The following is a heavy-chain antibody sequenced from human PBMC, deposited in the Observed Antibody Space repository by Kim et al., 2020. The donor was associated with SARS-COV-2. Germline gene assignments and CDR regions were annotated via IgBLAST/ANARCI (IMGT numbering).Heavy chain of an antibody. D-gene: IGHD6-6*01. V-gene: IGHV3-21*01. J-gene: IGHJ5*02. Sequence: YYADSVKGRITISRDTTQNSVYLQMRGLRAEDTAVYYCTRRTYSSSPFDPWGQGTLVTVSS. CDR3: TRRTYSSSPFDP.